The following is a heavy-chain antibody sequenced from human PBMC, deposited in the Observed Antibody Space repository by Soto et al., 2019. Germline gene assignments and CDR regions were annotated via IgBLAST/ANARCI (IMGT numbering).Heavy chain of an antibody. J-gene: IGHJ4*02. D-gene: IGHD2-15*01. CDR1: GYTFTRYG. CDR3: ARDPWVMDEDIVVVVVAFAYAY. Sequence: ASVKVSCKASGYTFTRYGISWVRQAPGQGLEWMGWISAYNGNTNYAKKLQGTRTMTTDTSTSTADMERRSLRSEDTSEYYCARDPWVMDEDIVVVVVAFAYAYWGQGTLVTVSS. V-gene: IGHV1-18*01. CDR2: ISAYNGNT.